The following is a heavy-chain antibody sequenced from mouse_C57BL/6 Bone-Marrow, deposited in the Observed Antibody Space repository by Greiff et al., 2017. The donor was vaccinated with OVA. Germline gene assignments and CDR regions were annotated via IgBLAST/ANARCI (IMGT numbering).Heavy chain of an antibody. Sequence: VQLQQSGPVLVKPGPSVKISCKASGFTFTDYYMPWVKQSHGQSLEWIGLVYPYNGGTSYNQKFKGKATLTVDTSTSTAYMELNSLTSEDSAVYDCAREGLLGDYYAMDYWGQGTSVTVSS. V-gene: IGHV1-36*01. CDR2: VYPYNGGT. CDR1: GFTFTDYY. CDR3: AREGLLGDYYAMDY. J-gene: IGHJ4*01. D-gene: IGHD1-1*01.